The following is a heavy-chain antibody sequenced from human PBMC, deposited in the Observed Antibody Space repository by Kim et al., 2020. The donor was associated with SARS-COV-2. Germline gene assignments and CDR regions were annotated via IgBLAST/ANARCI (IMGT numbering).Heavy chain of an antibody. Sequence: GGSLRLSCAASEFTVSSNYMSWVRQAPGKGLEWVSIIYSGGSRYYADSVKGRFTISRDNSKNMLFLQMNSLRADDTAVYYCARDSYYYDSSGRSYGMDV. CDR3: ARDSYYYDSSGRSYGMDV. D-gene: IGHD3-22*01. V-gene: IGHV3-66*01. J-gene: IGHJ6*01. CDR2: IYSGGSR. CDR1: EFTVSSNY.